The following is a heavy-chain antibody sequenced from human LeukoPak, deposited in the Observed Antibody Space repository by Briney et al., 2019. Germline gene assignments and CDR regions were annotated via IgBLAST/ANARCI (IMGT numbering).Heavy chain of an antibody. CDR1: GFTFSSYG. CDR2: IWYDGSNK. V-gene: IGHV3-33*01. D-gene: IGHD1-26*01. J-gene: IGHJ3*02. CDR3: AREWELLDNAFDI. Sequence: PGGSLRLSCAASGFTFSSYGMHWVRQAPGKGLEWVAVIWYDGSNKYYADSVKGRFTISRDNSKNTLYLQMNSLRAEDTAVYYCAREWELLDNAFDIWGQGTMVTVSS.